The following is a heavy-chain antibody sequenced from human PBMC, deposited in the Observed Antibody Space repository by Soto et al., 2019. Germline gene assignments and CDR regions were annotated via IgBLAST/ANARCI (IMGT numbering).Heavy chain of an antibody. J-gene: IGHJ5*02. V-gene: IGHV6-1*01. D-gene: IGHD6-6*01. CDR3: ARLVGNSWLDH. CDR1: GDSVSSNDAV. Sequence: QVQLQQSGPGLVKPSQTLSLTCAISGDSVSSNDAVWNWIRQSPSIGLEWLGRTYYRSIWQTEYGVSVRGRMTIIPDASNIQFSLQLNSVTPDDTAMYFCARLVGNSWLDHWGQGTLVSVSA. CDR2: TYYRSIWQT.